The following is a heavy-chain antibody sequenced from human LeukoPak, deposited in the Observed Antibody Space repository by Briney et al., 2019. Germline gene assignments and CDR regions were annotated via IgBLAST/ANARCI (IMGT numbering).Heavy chain of an antibody. J-gene: IGHJ6*03. V-gene: IGHV3-48*03. CDR3: AKAADQYYYSYFYYMDV. D-gene: IGHD2/OR15-2a*01. CDR2: ISSSGSTI. CDR1: GFTFSSYE. Sequence: PGGSLRLSCAASGFTFSSYEMNWVRQAPGKGVEWVSYISSSGSTIYYADSVKGRFTISRDNAKNSLYLQMNSLRAEDTAVYYCAKAADQYYYSYFYYMDVWGKGTTVTVSS.